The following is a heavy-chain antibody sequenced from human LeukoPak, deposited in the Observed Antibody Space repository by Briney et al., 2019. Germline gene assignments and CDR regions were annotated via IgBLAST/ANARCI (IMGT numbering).Heavy chain of an antibody. D-gene: IGHD3-9*01. CDR3: AKDLYLRYFDWLPGNGFDI. CDR1: GPTFSGSA. Sequence: GGSLRLSCAASGPTFSGSAMHWVRQAPGKGLEWVGQIGSGAKSYATAYAASVKGRFTISRDDSKNTAYLQMNSLRADDTAVYYCAKDLYLRYFDWLPGNGFDIWGQGTMVTVSS. CDR2: IGSGAKSYAT. V-gene: IGHV3-73*01. J-gene: IGHJ3*02.